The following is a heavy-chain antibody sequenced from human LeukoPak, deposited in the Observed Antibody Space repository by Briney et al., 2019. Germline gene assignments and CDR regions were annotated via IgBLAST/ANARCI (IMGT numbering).Heavy chain of an antibody. CDR1: GFIFGNAW. Sequence: PGGSLRLSCAASGFIFGNAWMNWVRQAPGKGLEWVSAISISGSKTYYADSVKGRSTISRDNSKNTLYLQMNSLRAEDTAVYYCANGIRPNDYWGQGTQVTVSS. D-gene: IGHD1-1*01. CDR3: ANGIRPNDY. CDR2: ISISGSKT. V-gene: IGHV3-23*01. J-gene: IGHJ4*02.